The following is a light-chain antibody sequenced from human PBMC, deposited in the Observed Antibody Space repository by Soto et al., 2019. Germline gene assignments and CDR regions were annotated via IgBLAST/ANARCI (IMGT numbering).Light chain of an antibody. CDR1: QSVSSTY. CDR2: AAS. J-gene: IGKJ1*01. CDR3: QEYYAASWT. V-gene: IGKV3-20*01. Sequence: IVLTQSPGTLSLSPGERATLSCRASQSVSSTYLAWYRQKPGQAPRLLIYAASSRATGIPDRFSGSGSGTDFTLTISRLEPEDFAVYYCQEYYAASWTFGQGTRLEIK.